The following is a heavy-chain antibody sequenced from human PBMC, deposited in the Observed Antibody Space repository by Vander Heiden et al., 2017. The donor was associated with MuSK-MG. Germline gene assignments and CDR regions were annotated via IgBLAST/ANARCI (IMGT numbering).Heavy chain of an antibody. CDR2: ITGSGGTT. J-gene: IGHJ6*02. CDR1: GFTFSSYA. D-gene: IGHD3-3*01. CDR3: AKMEGFGVYYDLDV. V-gene: IGHV3-23*01. Sequence: EVQLLESGGGLGQPGGSLRLSCAASGFTFSSYAMSWVSQAPGKGLEWVSSITGSGGTTYYADSVKGRFTISRDNSKNTLYLQMNSLRAEDTAVYYCAKMEGFGVYYDLDVWGQGTTVTVSS.